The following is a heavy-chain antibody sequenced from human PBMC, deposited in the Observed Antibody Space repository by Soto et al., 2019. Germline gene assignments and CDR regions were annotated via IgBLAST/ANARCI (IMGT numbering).Heavy chain of an antibody. CDR3: ARDKYYYDSSGYYGADDY. J-gene: IGHJ4*02. D-gene: IGHD3-22*01. CDR1: GFTFSSYW. V-gene: IGHV3-7*01. Sequence: EVQLVESGGGLVQPGGSLRLSCAASGFTFSSYWMSWVRQAPGKGLEWVANIKQDESEKYYVDSVKGRFTISRDNAKNSLYLQMNSLRAEDTAVYYCARDKYYYDSSGYYGADDYWGQGTLVTVSS. CDR2: IKQDESEK.